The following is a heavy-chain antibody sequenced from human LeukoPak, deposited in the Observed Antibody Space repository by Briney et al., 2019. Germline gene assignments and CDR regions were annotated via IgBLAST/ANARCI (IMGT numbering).Heavy chain of an antibody. V-gene: IGHV3-30*02. CDR1: GFTFSSYG. D-gene: IGHD6-19*01. CDR2: IRYDGSTK. J-gene: IGHJ4*02. CDR3: ANPLSIAVVGTHY. Sequence: PGGSLRLSCAASGFTFSSYGMHWVRQAPGKGLEWVAFIRYDGSTKYYADSVKGRFTISRDNSKNTLYLQMNSLRAEDTAVYYCANPLSIAVVGTHYWGQGTLVTVSS.